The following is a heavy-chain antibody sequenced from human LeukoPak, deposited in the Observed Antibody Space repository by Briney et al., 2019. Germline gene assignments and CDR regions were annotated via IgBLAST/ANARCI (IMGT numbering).Heavy chain of an antibody. D-gene: IGHD1-1*01. V-gene: IGHV3-33*03. J-gene: IGHJ6*01. Sequence: SGGSLRPSCVGSGFTFSRVGMQWVRQAPGRGLEWVAVIHNDGTMGQYADTVQGRFNISKDNSKNTLYLQMNSLTDDDTAVYYSAQEGQPLRVYLSVGGKGTTAIVSS. CDR3: AQEGQPLRVYLSV. CDR1: GFTFSRVG. CDR2: IHNDGTMG.